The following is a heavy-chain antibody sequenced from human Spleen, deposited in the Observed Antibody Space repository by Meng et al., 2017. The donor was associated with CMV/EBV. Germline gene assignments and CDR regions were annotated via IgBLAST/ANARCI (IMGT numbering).Heavy chain of an antibody. Sequence: SVKVSCKASGGTFSSYAISWVRQAPGQGLEWMGGIIPIFGTANYAQKFQGRVTITTDESTSTAYMELSSLRAEDTAVYYCARVQGIGVVSAALGGMDVWGQGTTVTVSS. D-gene: IGHD2-8*02. V-gene: IGHV1-69*05. CDR1: GGTFSSYA. J-gene: IGHJ6*02. CDR3: ARVQGIGVVSAALGGMDV. CDR2: IIPIFGTA.